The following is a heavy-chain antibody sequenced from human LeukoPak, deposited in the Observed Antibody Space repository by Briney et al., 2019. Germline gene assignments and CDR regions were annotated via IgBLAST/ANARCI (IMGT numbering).Heavy chain of an antibody. J-gene: IGHJ4*02. CDR1: GYSISSGYY. V-gene: IGHV4-38-2*02. CDR3: ASISVDIVVVPAAKSFDY. D-gene: IGHD2-2*01. CDR2: IYHSGST. Sequence: SETLSLTCTVPGYSISSGYYWGWIRQPPGKGLEWIGSIYHSGSTYYNPSLKSRVTISVDTSKNQFSLKLSSVTAADTAVYYCASISVDIVVVPAAKSFDYWGQGTLVTVSS.